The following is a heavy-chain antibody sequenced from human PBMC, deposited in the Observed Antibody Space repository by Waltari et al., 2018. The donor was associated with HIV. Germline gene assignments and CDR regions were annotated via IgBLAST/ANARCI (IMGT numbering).Heavy chain of an antibody. J-gene: IGHJ6*02. Sequence: QVQLVQSGAEVKKPGASVMVSCTASGYTFTSYGISCVRQAPGQGLEWMGWISAFNGNTNYAQKLQGRVTMTTDTSTSTAYMELRSLRSDDTAVYYCARIYDSSGYYYYYYGMDVWGQGTTVTVSS. D-gene: IGHD3-22*01. V-gene: IGHV1-18*01. CDR1: GYTFTSYG. CDR3: ARIYDSSGYYYYYYGMDV. CDR2: ISAFNGNT.